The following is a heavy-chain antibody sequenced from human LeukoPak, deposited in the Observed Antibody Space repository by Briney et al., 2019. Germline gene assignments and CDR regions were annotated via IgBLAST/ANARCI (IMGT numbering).Heavy chain of an antibody. D-gene: IGHD3-16*01. CDR3: ASAYKYNYAFDY. V-gene: IGHV4-59*08. Sequence: PSETLSLTCTVSGGSLSSYYWSWIRQPPGKGLEWIGYIYYSGSTDYNPSLKSRVTISIDTSKNQFSLKLSSVTAADTAVYYCASAYKYNYAFDYWGQGTPVTVSS. CDR1: GGSLSSYY. J-gene: IGHJ4*02. CDR2: IYYSGST.